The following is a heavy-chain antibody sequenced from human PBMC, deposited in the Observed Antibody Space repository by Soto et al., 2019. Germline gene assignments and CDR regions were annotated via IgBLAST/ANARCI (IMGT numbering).Heavy chain of an antibody. CDR3: ATVLIRARIAAAGYAFDI. J-gene: IGHJ3*02. D-gene: IGHD6-13*01. V-gene: IGHV1-24*01. CDR1: GYTLTELS. Sequence: ASVKVSCKVSGYTLTELSMHWVRQAPGKGLEWMGGFDPEDGETIYAQKFQGRVTMTEDTSTDTAYMELSSLRSEHTAVYYCATVLIRARIAAAGYAFDIWGQGTMVTVSS. CDR2: FDPEDGET.